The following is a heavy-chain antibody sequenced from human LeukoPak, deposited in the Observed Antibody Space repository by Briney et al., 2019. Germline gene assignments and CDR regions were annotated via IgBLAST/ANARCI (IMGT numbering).Heavy chain of an antibody. Sequence: GSVKVSCKASGYTFTGYYMHWVRQAPGQGLEWMGWIKPNSGGTNYAQKFQGRVTMTRDTSISTAYMELSRLRSDDTAVYYCTRDPDPLDWGSFRYFDYWGQGTLVTVSS. CDR3: TRDPDPLDWGSFRYFDY. V-gene: IGHV1-2*02. J-gene: IGHJ4*02. D-gene: IGHD3/OR15-3a*01. CDR1: GYTFTGYY. CDR2: IKPNSGGT.